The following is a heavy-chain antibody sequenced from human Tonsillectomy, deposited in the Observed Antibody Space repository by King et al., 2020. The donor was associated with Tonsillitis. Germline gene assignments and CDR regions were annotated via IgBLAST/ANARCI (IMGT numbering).Heavy chain of an antibody. V-gene: IGHV4-39*01. CDR3: ARHADGWFDP. CDR2: IYYSGST. CDR1: DNSFRSSNYY. Sequence: LQLQESGPGLVKPSETLSLTCTVSDNSFRSSNYYWGWIRQPPGKGLEWIGSIYYSGSTYYNPSLKSRVTISVDTSKNQFSLKLSSVTAADTAVYYCARHADGWFDPWGQGTLVTVSS. J-gene: IGHJ5*02.